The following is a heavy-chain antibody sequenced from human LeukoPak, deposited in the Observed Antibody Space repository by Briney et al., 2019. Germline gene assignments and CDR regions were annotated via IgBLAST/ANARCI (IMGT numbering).Heavy chain of an antibody. CDR2: IIPIFGTA. V-gene: IGHV1-69*05. CDR1: GGTFSSYA. Sequence: SVKLSCKASGGTFSSYAISWVRQAPGQGLEWMGRIIPIFGTANYAQKFQGRVTITTHESTGTAYMELSSLRSEDTAVYYCARGGLLYSYGYDYWGQGTLVTVSS. J-gene: IGHJ4*02. D-gene: IGHD5-18*01. CDR3: ARGGLLYSYGYDY.